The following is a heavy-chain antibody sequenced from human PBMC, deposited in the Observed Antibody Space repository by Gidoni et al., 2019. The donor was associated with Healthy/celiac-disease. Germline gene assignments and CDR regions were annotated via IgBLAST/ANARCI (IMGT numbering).Heavy chain of an antibody. Sequence: PGKGLEWIGSIYYSGSTYYNPSLKSRVTISVDTSKNQFSLKLSSVTAADTAVYYCARRGSGRWEFTWGQGTLVTVSS. CDR3: ARRGSGRWEFT. CDR2: IYYSGST. J-gene: IGHJ5*02. D-gene: IGHD1-26*01. V-gene: IGHV4-39*01.